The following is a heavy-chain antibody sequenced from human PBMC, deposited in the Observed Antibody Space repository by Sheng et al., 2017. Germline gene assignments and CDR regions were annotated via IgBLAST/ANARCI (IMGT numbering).Heavy chain of an antibody. V-gene: IGHV1-69*05. CDR2: IIPIFGTA. Sequence: QVQLVQSGAEVKKPGSSVKVSCKASGGTFSSYAISWVRQAPGQGLEWMGGIIPIFGTANYAQKFQGRVTITTDESTSTAYMELSSLRSEDTAVYYCARAGELEMATPFDYWGQGTLVTVSS. CDR1: GGTFSSYA. D-gene: IGHD3-10*01. J-gene: IGHJ4*02. CDR3: ARAGELEMATPFDY.